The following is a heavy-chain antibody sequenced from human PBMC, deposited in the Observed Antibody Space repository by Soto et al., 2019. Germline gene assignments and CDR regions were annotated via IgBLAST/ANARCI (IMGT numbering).Heavy chain of an antibody. Sequence: GGSLRLSCAASGFTFSNAWMSWVRQAPGKGLEWVGRIKSKTDGGTTDYAAPVKGRFTISRDDSNNTSYLQMNSLKNEETAVYYCQSIWFGELLYIDDYWGQGTLVTVSS. CDR1: GFTFSNAW. CDR2: IKSKTDGGTT. D-gene: IGHD3-10*01. CDR3: QSIWFGELLYIDDY. V-gene: IGHV3-15*01. J-gene: IGHJ4*02.